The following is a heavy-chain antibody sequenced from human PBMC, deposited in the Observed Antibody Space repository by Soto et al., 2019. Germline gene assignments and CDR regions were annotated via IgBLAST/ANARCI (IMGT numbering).Heavy chain of an antibody. J-gene: IGHJ4*02. CDR1: GFSVSSHP. V-gene: IGHV3-53*01. CDR2: MYSGGTT. D-gene: IGHD1-1*01. CDR3: ARDGRDGFPLDY. Sequence: VQLVESGGGLIQPGGSLRLSCAASGFSVSSHPMSWVRQAPGKGLEWVSVMYSGGTTYYPDPLKGRCTISRDNSKNMLYLQMDNLRADDTAVYYCARDGRDGFPLDYWGQGTLVTVSS.